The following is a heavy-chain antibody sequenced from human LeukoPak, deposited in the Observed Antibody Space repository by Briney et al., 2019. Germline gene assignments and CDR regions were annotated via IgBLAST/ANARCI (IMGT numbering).Heavy chain of an antibody. CDR2: INPNSGET. J-gene: IGHJ4*02. CDR1: GSTLTGAY. Sequence: ASVKVSCKASGSTLTGAYMHWVRQAPGQGLEWMGWINPNSGETKFAQKFQGRVTLTRDTSISTIYMDLGGLRSDDTAFYYCAKGHFNPGYDYWGQGRLVTGSS. D-gene: IGHD3-9*01. CDR3: AKGHFNPGYDY. V-gene: IGHV1-2*02.